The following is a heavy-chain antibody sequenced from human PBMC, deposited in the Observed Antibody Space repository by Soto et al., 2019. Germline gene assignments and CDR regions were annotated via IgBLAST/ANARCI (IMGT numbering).Heavy chain of an antibody. CDR1: VGTFSTYA. Sequence: QVQLVQSGAEVKKPESSVKVSCKAPVGTFSTYAISWVRQAPGQGLEWRGGIIPMFGTANYAQRFQDRVTITADESTNTVYMELSSLRSEDTAVYFCASGIQLWLRRINNGYSGWGQGTLVTVSS. D-gene: IGHD5-18*01. CDR2: IIPMFGTA. J-gene: IGHJ4*02. V-gene: IGHV1-69*12. CDR3: ASGIQLWLRRINNGYSG.